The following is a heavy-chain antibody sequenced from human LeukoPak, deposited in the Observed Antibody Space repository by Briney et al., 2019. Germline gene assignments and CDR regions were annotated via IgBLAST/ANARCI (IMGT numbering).Heavy chain of an antibody. Sequence: SETLSLTCAVYGGSFSGYYWSWIRQPPGKGLEWIGEINHSGSTNYNPSLKSRVTISVDTSKNQFSLKLSSVTAADTAVYYCASLRVAYYYDSSAIDYWGQGTLVTVSS. CDR1: GGSFSGYY. V-gene: IGHV4-34*01. CDR3: ASLRVAYYYDSSAIDY. CDR2: INHSGST. D-gene: IGHD3-22*01. J-gene: IGHJ4*02.